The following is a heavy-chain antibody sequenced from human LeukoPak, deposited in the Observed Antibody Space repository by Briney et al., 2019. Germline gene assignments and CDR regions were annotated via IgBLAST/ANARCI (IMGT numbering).Heavy chain of an antibody. CDR1: GFTFSSYA. CDR3: AKGPGSIVGATSAY. Sequence: GGSLRLSCAASGFTFSSYAMSWVRQAPGKGLEWVSAISGSGGSTYYADSVKGRFTISRDNSKNTLYLQMNSLRAEDTAVYYCAKGPGSIVGATSAYWGQGTLVTVSS. J-gene: IGHJ4*02. CDR2: ISGSGGST. V-gene: IGHV3-23*01. D-gene: IGHD1-26*01.